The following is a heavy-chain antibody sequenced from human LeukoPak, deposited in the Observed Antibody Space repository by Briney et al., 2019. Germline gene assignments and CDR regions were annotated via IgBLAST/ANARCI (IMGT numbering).Heavy chain of an antibody. D-gene: IGHD6-6*01. CDR1: GFTFSSYS. J-gene: IGHJ4*02. CDR2: ISSSSSYI. V-gene: IGHV3-21*01. CDR3: ARGHSSSYGFDY. Sequence: GGSLRLSSAASGFTFSSYSMNWVRQAPGKGLEWVSSISSSSSYIYYADSVKGRFTISRDNAKNSLYLQMNSLRAEDTAVYYCARGHSSSYGFDYWGQGTLVTVSS.